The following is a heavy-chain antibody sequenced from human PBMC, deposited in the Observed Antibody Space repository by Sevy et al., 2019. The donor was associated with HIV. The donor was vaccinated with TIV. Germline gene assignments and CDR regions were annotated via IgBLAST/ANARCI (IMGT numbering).Heavy chain of an antibody. CDR2: ISSSGSTI. Sequence: GGSLRLSCAASGFTFSSYWMSWVRQAPGKGLEWVSYISSSGSTIYYAGSVKGRFTISRDNAKNSLYLQMNSLRAEDTAVYYCARDVNDSSGPIDYWGQGTLVTVSS. CDR3: ARDVNDSSGPIDY. J-gene: IGHJ4*02. D-gene: IGHD3-22*01. CDR1: GFTFSSYW. V-gene: IGHV3-48*04.